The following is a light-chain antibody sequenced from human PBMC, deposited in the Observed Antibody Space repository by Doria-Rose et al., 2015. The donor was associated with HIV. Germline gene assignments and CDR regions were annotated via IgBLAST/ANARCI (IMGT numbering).Light chain of an antibody. J-gene: IGKJ1*01. CDR3: QQTYTSPST. V-gene: IGKV1-39*01. Sequence: DIRVTQSPSSLSASVGGSVTITCRASHSINSYLNWYQQKPGKAPNLLIYGSFSMQGGVPSRFSGSGPGTEYTLTISNLQPEDFATYYCQQTYTSPSTFGQGTKIEIK. CDR2: GSF. CDR1: HSINSY.